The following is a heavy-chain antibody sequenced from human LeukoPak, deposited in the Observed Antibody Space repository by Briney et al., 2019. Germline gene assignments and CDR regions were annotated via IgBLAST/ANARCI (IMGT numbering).Heavy chain of an antibody. CDR2: IKHDGSEK. J-gene: IGHJ6*02. Sequence: PGGSLRLSCEASGLTFRIYWMSWVRQAPGKGLEWVANIKHDGSEKYYVDSVKGRFTISRDNAKNSLYLQMNSLRAEDTAVYYCARDYFYPMDVWGQGTTVTVSS. V-gene: IGHV3-7*04. CDR3: ARDYFYPMDV. CDR1: GLTFRIYW.